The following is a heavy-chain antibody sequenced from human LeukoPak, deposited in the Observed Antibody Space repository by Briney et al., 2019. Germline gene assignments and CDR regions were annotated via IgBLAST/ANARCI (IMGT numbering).Heavy chain of an antibody. CDR1: GFTFSSYA. V-gene: IGHV3-30-3*01. CDR2: ISYDGSNK. D-gene: IGHD2-15*01. CDR3: ARYCSGGSCWDY. J-gene: IGHJ4*02. Sequence: GGSLRLSCAASGFTFSSYAMHWVRQAPGKGLEWVAVISYDGSNKYYADSVKGRFTISRDNSKNTLYLQMNSLRAEDTAVYYCARYCSGGSCWDYWGQGTLVTVSS.